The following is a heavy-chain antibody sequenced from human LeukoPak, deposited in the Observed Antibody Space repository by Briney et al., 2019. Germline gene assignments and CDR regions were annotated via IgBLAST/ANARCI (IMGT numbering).Heavy chain of an antibody. J-gene: IGHJ4*02. D-gene: IGHD5-12*01. V-gene: IGHV3-21*01. CDR1: GFTFSSYS. CDR3: ARSYSGYDFVNGY. Sequence: GGSLRLSCAASGFTFSSYSMNWVRQAPGKGLEWVSSISSSSSYIYYADSVKGRFTISRDNAKNSLYLQMNSLRAEDTAVYYCARSYSGYDFVNGYWGQGTLVTVSS. CDR2: ISSSSSYI.